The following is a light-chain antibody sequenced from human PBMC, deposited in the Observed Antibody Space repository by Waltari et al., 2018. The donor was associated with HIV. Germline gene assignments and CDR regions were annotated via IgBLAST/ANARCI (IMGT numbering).Light chain of an antibody. J-gene: IGLJ2*01. V-gene: IGLV2-8*01. Sequence: QSALTQPPSASGSPGQSVTISCTGTSSDVGGYNYVSWYQQHPGKAPKHMIYEVTKRPAGVPDRFAGSKSGNTASLTVSGRQAEDEADYYCSSYAGSSNLRVFGGGTKLTVL. CDR1: SSDVGGYNY. CDR3: SSYAGSSNLRV. CDR2: EVT.